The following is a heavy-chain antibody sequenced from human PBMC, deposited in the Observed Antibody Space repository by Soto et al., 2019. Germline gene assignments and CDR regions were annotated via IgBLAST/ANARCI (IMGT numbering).Heavy chain of an antibody. V-gene: IGHV3-15*07. J-gene: IGHJ4*02. CDR2: IKSKTDGGTT. CDR3: ITDPGRRWNVNY. Sequence: EVQLVESGGGLVKPGGSLRLSCAASGLTFTNAWMNWVRQAPGKGLEWVGRIKSKTDGGTTYYAAPVKDRFTISRDESKNTLYLKMNSLKTEDTAVYYCITDPGRRWNVNYWGQGTLVTVSS. D-gene: IGHD1-1*01. CDR1: GLTFTNAW.